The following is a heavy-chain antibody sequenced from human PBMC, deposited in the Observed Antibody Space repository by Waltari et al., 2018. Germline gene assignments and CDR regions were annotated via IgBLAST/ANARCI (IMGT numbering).Heavy chain of an antibody. Sequence: QLQLQESGPGLVKPPETLSLTCAVSGGSISSSYWNWIRQPPGKGLEWIGYIYGSGSSTNYNPSLKSRVTLSVDTSKNQFSLKLSSVTAADTAVYYCARLEVGLYYFDYWGQGVLVTVSS. D-gene: IGHD2-2*01. J-gene: IGHJ4*02. CDR2: IYGSGSST. V-gene: IGHV4-59*12. CDR3: ARLEVGLYYFDY. CDR1: GGSISSSY.